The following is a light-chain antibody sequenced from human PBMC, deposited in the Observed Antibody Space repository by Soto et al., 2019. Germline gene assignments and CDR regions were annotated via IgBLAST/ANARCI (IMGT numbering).Light chain of an antibody. CDR2: EAS. V-gene: IGKV1-5*03. CDR1: QNINSW. Sequence: DVHMTQSPSTLYASVGDRVTITCRASQNINSWLAWYQQKPGKAPKLLIYEASTLERGVPSRFGGSGSGTEFTLTISSLQSDDFGTYYCQQYNAYSWTFGQGTKVDIK. J-gene: IGKJ1*01. CDR3: QQYNAYSWT.